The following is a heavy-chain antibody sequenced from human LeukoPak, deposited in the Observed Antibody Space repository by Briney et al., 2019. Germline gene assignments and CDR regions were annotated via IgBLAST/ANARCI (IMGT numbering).Heavy chain of an antibody. CDR2: ISGSGDST. J-gene: IGHJ6*03. Sequence: GGTLRLSCAASGFTFSNYGMSWVRQAPGKGLEWVSSISGSGDSTYYADSVKGRFTISRDNSKNTLYLQMNSLRAEDTAVYYCARDYYYYMDVWGKGTTVTISS. CDR1: GFTFSNYG. CDR3: ARDYYYYMDV. V-gene: IGHV3-23*01.